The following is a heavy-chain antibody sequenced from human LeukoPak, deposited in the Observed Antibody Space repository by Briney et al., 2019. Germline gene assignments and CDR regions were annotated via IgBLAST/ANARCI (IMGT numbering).Heavy chain of an antibody. CDR3: ARAGGYCSGGSCPPYYYYGMDV. CDR2: INHSGST. J-gene: IGHJ6*02. CDR1: GGSFSGYY. Sequence: ASETLSLTCAVYGGSFSGYYWSWIRQPPGKGLEWIGEINHSGSTNYNPSLKSRVTISEDTSKNQFSLKLSSVTAADTAVYYCARAGGYCSGGSCPPYYYYGMDVWGQGTTVTVSS. D-gene: IGHD2-15*01. V-gene: IGHV4-34*01.